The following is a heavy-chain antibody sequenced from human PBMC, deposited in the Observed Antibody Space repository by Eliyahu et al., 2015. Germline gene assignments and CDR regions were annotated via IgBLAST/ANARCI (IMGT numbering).Heavy chain of an antibody. CDR1: GGSISSYY. Sequence: QVQLQESGPGLVKPSETLSLTCTVSGGSISSYYWXWIRQPPGKGLEWIGYIYYSGSTNYNPSLKSRVTISVDTSKNQFSLKLSSVTAADTAVYYCARDLDYGAGERGAFDIWGQGTMVTVSS. CDR2: IYYSGST. J-gene: IGHJ3*02. V-gene: IGHV4-59*01. D-gene: IGHD4-17*01. CDR3: ARDLDYGAGERGAFDI.